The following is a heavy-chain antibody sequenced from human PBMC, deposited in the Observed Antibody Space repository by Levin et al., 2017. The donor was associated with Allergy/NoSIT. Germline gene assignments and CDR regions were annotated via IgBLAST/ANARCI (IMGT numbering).Heavy chain of an antibody. V-gene: IGHV1-24*01. J-gene: IGHJ4*02. Sequence: ASVKVSCKVSGYTLTELSMHWVRQAPGKGLEWMGGFDPEDGETIYAQKFQGRVTMTEDTSTDTAYMELSSLRSEDTAVYYCATVPREPYVWRGPLGYWGQGTLVTVSS. D-gene: IGHD3-16*01. CDR3: ATVPREPYVWRGPLGY. CDR2: FDPEDGET. CDR1: GYTLTELS.